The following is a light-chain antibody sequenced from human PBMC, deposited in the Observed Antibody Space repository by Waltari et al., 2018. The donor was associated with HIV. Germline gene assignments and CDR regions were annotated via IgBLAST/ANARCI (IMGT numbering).Light chain of an antibody. Sequence: QSSLTQPASVSGSPGQSITISCTGTSSAVGGYNSDSWYQLHPAKAPNLMIYAGSNRPSGVSNRFSGSMSDNTASLTISGLQAEDEADYYCSSYTSTSTVYVFGTGTEVTVL. V-gene: IGLV2-14*03. CDR1: SSAVGGYNS. CDR3: SSYTSTSTVYV. CDR2: AGS. J-gene: IGLJ1*01.